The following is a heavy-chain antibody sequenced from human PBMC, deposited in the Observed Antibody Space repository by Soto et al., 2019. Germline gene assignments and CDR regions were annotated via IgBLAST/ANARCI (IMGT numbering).Heavy chain of an antibody. CDR2: IYAGDSDT. Sequence: GESLKISCKGSGYSFTSYWIAWERQMPGKGLELMGIIYAGDSDTRYSPSFQGQVTISADKSISTAYLQWSSRKASGTPMYYCARLLYSNTGPSDYGSRGTMVTVSS. D-gene: IGHD4-4*01. V-gene: IGHV5-51*01. J-gene: IGHJ4*02. CDR1: GYSFTSYW. CDR3: ARLLYSNTGPSDY.